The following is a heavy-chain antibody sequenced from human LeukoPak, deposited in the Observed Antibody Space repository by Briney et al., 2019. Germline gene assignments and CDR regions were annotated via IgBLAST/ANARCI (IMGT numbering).Heavy chain of an antibody. CDR2: IYYSGRT. V-gene: IGHV4-39*01. D-gene: IGHD2-2*01. CDR1: GGSISSSSYY. CDR3: ARSDCSSTSCPKAGYYYYMDV. Sequence: SETLSLTCTVSGGSISSSSYYWGWIRQPPGKGLEWIASIYYSGRTYYNPSLKSRVTISVDTSKNQFSLKLNSLTAADTAVYYCARSDCSSTSCPKAGYYYYMDVWGKGTTVTVSS. J-gene: IGHJ6*03.